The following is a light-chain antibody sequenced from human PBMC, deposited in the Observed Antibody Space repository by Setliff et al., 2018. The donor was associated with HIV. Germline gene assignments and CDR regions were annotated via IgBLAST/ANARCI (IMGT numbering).Light chain of an antibody. CDR3: SSYTTSSTLPYV. CDR1: SSDVGSYNY. Sequence: QSALAQPASVSGSPGQSITISCTGTSSDVGSYNYVSWYPQHPGKAPKLMIYEVSNRPSGVSNRFSGSKSGNTASLSISGLQTEDEADYYCSSYTTSSTLPYVFGTGTKVTVL. J-gene: IGLJ1*01. V-gene: IGLV2-14*01. CDR2: EVS.